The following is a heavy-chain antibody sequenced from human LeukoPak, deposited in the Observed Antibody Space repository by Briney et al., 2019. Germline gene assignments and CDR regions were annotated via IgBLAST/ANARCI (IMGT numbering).Heavy chain of an antibody. V-gene: IGHV3-21*01. CDR3: ASHRGYYYADY. CDR2: IISSNNYI. CDR1: GFTFSSYS. Sequence: GGSLRLSCAASGFTFSSYSMNWVRQAPGKGLEWVSSIISSNNYIYYADSVKGRFTVSRNNAENSLYLQVNSLRAEDTAVYYCASHRGYYYADYWGQGTLVTVSS. J-gene: IGHJ4*02. D-gene: IGHD3-22*01.